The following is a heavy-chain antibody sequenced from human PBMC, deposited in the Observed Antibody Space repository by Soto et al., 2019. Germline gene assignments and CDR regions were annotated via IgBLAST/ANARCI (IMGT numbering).Heavy chain of an antibody. Sequence: PGGPLSLSCAASGFTFSSDWLNWVRQAPGKGLVWVSRINSDGSSTSYVDSVKGRITISRDNAKNTLYLQMNSLRAEDTAVYYCARRDQIAYYYGMDVWGQGTTVTVSS. CDR1: GFTFSSDW. V-gene: IGHV3-74*01. J-gene: IGHJ6*02. CDR3: ARRDQIAYYYGMDV. CDR2: INSDGSST. D-gene: IGHD2-21*01.